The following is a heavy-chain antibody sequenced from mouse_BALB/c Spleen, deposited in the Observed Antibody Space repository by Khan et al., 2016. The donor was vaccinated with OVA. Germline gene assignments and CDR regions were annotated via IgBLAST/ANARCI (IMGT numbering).Heavy chain of an antibody. CDR2: IDPENGNT. J-gene: IGHJ2*01. CDR1: GFNIKDYY. Sequence: EVQLQESGAELVRPGALVKLSCKASGFNIKDYYIHWVKQRPEQGLEWIGWIDPENGNTVYDPRFQGKASITADTSSNTAYLQLSSLTSEDTAVYYGPRSILLYFDYWGQGTTLTVSS. D-gene: IGHD2-3*01. V-gene: IGHV14-1*02. CDR3: PRSILLYFDY.